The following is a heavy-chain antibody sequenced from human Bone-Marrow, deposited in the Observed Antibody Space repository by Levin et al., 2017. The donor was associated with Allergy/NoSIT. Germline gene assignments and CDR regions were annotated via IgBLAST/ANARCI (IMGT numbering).Heavy chain of an antibody. CDR2: ISFDGDSK. D-gene: IGHD2-15*01. CDR1: GFIFSGFA. CDR3: ARGYCRGGSCQNDMDV. J-gene: IGHJ6*02. Sequence: GGSLRLSCAPSGFIFSGFAMHWVRQSPGKGLEWVGVISFDGDSKTYADSVKDRFTISRDNSKNTLYLQMSSLRAEDTAVYYCARGYCRGGSCQNDMDVWGQGTTVTVSS. V-gene: IGHV3-30-3*01.